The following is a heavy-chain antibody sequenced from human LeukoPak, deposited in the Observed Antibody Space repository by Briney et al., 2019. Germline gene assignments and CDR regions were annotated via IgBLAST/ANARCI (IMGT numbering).Heavy chain of an antibody. J-gene: IGHJ5*02. Sequence: GGSLRLSCAASGFTFSSYGMHWVRQAPGKGLEWVSLIWYDGSNKYYADSVKGRFTISRDNSKNTLYLQMNSLRVEDTAVYYCAREVSGVSWYNWFDPWGQGTLVTVSS. CDR1: GFTFSSYG. CDR3: AREVSGVSWYNWFDP. D-gene: IGHD5/OR15-5a*01. CDR2: IWYDGSNK. V-gene: IGHV3-33*01.